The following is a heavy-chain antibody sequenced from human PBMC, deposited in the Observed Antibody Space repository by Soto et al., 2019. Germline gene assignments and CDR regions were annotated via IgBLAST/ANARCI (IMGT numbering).Heavy chain of an antibody. J-gene: IGHJ6*02. D-gene: IGHD3-10*01. CDR2: INHSGST. CDR1: GGSFSGYY. Sequence: SETLSLTCAVYGGSFSGYYWSWIRQPPWKGLEWIGEINHSGSTNYNPSLTSRVTISVDTSKNQFSLKLSLVTAADTAVYYCARVDGSGSYYNLYYYYYYGMDVWGQGTTVTVSS. V-gene: IGHV4-34*01. CDR3: ARVDGSGSYYNLYYYYYYGMDV.